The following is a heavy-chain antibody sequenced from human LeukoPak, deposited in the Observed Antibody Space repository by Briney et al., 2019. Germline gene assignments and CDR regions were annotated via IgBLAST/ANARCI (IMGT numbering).Heavy chain of an antibody. CDR2: INPNGGGT. CDR1: GYTFTDHY. J-gene: IGHJ4*02. V-gene: IGHV1-2*02. Sequence: ASVKVSCKASGYTFTDHYIHWVRQAPGQGLEWMGWINPNGGGTNYAQKFQGRVTMTRDTSINTAYMELSRLRSDDTAVYYCARGCMVRGVIALDYWGQGTLVTVSS. CDR3: ARGCMVRGVIALDY. D-gene: IGHD3-10*01.